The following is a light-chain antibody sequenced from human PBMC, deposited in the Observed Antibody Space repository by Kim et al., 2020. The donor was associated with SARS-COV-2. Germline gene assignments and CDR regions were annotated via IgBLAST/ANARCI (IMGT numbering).Light chain of an antibody. Sequence: SAAVGDRVTIICRASQSINTWLAWYQQKQGKAPKLLIYDAYSLQSGVPSRISGSGSGTEFTLTISSLQPDDFATYYCQQYKTYWTFGQGTKVDIK. CDR3: QQYKTYWT. CDR2: DAY. V-gene: IGKV1-5*02. J-gene: IGKJ1*01. CDR1: QSINTW.